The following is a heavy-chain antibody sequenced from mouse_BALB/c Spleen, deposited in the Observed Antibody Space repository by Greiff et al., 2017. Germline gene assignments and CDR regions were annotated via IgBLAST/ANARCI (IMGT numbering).Heavy chain of an antibody. D-gene: IGHD1-1*01. V-gene: IGHV1-7*01. CDR1: GYTFTSYW. CDR2: INPSTGYT. CDR3: ASTVSFAY. Sequence: VQLQQSGAELAKPGASVKMSCKASGYTFTSYWMHWVKQRPGQGLEWIGYINPSTGYTEYNEKFKGKTTLTADKSSSTAYMLLSSLTSEDSAIYFCASTVSFAYWGQGTLVTVSA. J-gene: IGHJ3*01.